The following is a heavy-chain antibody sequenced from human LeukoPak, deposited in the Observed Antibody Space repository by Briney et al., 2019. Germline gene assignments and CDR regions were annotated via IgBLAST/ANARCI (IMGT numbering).Heavy chain of an antibody. CDR3: AVSGDGHNYFDY. V-gene: IGHV3-74*01. J-gene: IGHJ4*02. CDR1: GFTFSRYW. CDR2: INSDASST. D-gene: IGHD5-24*01. Sequence: PGGPLRLSCAASGFTFSRYWMHWVRQAPGKGLVWVSRINSDASSTSYADSVKGRFTISRDNAKSTLYLQMNSLRAEDTAVYYCAVSGDGHNYFDYWGQGTLVTVSS.